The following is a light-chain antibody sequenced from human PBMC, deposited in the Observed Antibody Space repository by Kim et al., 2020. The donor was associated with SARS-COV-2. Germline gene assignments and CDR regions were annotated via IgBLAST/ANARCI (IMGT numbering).Light chain of an antibody. Sequence: SYELTQPPSVSVSPGQTASITCSGDKLGDKYACWYQQKPGQSPVLVIYQDSKRPSGIPERFSGSNSGNTATLTISGTQAMDEADYYCQVWDSSTKVFGGG. CDR3: QVWDSSTKV. J-gene: IGLJ3*02. V-gene: IGLV3-1*01. CDR1: KLGDKY. CDR2: QDS.